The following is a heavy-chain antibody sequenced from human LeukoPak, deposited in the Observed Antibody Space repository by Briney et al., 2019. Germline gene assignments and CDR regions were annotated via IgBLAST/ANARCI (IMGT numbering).Heavy chain of an antibody. CDR3: AKVTWAGTTGWGVPHFDY. V-gene: IGHV3-9*01. D-gene: IGHD6-19*01. CDR1: GFTFDDYA. CDR2: ISWNSGSI. Sequence: PGGSLRLSCAASGFTFDDYAMHWVRQAPGKGLEWVSGISWNSGSIVYADSVKGRFTISRDNAKNSLYLQMNSLRAEDTALYYCAKVTWAGTTGWGVPHFDYWGQGTLVTVSS. J-gene: IGHJ4*02.